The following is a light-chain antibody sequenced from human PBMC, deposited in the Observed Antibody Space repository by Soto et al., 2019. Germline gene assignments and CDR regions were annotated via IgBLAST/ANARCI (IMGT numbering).Light chain of an antibody. J-gene: IGKJ4*01. CDR1: QTINNW. Sequence: DVQMTQSPSTLSASLGDRVTITCRASQTINNWLSWYQQKPGKAPKLLIHRASILARWVPSRFSGSVSETEFSLTISGLQHDDLSTYYCQQYNSHWLSFGGGTKVEIK. CDR2: RAS. CDR3: QQYNSHWLS. V-gene: IGKV1-5*03.